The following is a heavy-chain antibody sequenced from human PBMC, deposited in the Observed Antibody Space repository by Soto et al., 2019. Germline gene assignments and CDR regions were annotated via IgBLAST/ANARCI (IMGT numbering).Heavy chain of an antibody. CDR1: GDSISSYY. D-gene: IGHD2-21*02. CDR2: MYNTGST. V-gene: IGHV4-59*01. CDR3: ARDLWGYCGTDCYPLDV. Sequence: SETLSLTCTVFGDSISSYYWTWIRQPPGKGLEWIGYMYNTGSTVYNPSFKSRVTISVDTSKNQFSLKLNSVTAADTAVYYCARDLWGYCGTDCYPLDVWGQGTTVTVSS. J-gene: IGHJ6*02.